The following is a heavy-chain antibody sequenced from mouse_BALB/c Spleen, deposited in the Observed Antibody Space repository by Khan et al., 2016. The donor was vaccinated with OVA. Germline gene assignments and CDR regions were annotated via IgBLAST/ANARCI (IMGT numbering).Heavy chain of an antibody. D-gene: IGHD2-2*01. CDR1: GYSITSGYY. CDR2: ISYDGSN. Sequence: VQLKESGPGLVKPSQSLSLTCSVTGYSITSGYYRNWIRQFPGNKLEWMGYISYDGSNNYNPSLRNRISVTRDTSKNQFFLKLNSVTTEDTATYYCARSLYGYDPAWFAYWGQGTLVTVSA. J-gene: IGHJ3*01. CDR3: ARSLYGYDPAWFAY. V-gene: IGHV3-6*02.